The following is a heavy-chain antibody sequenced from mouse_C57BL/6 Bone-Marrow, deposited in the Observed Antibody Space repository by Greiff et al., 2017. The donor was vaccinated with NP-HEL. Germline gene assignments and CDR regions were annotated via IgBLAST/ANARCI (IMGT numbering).Heavy chain of an antibody. CDR3: ARGGYGTLYYYAMDY. Sequence: EVQVVESGGGLVKPGGSLKLSCAASGFTFSDYGMHWVRQAPEKGLEWVAYISSGSSTIYYADTVKGRFTISRDNAKNTLFLQMTSLRSEDTAMYYCARGGYGTLYYYAMDYWGQGTSVTVSS. CDR1: GFTFSDYG. J-gene: IGHJ4*01. V-gene: IGHV5-17*01. CDR2: ISSGSSTI. D-gene: IGHD2-10*02.